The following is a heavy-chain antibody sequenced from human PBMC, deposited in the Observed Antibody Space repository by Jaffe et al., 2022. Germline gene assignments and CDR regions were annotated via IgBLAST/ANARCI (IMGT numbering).Heavy chain of an antibody. CDR2: IYWDDDK. J-gene: IGHJ3*02. CDR1: GFSLSTSGVG. D-gene: IGHD3-10*01. V-gene: IGHV2-5*02. CDR3: AHSLKNYYGSGKQAFDI. Sequence: QITLKESGPTLVKPTQTLTLTCTFSGFSLSTSGVGVGWIRQPPGKALEWLALIYWDDDKRYSPSLKSRLTITKDTSKNQVVLTMTNMDPVDTATYYCAHSLKNYYGSGKQAFDIWGQGTMVTVSS.